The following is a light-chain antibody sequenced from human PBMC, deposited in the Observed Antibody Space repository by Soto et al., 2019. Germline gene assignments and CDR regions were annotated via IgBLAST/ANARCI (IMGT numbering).Light chain of an antibody. CDR3: SSYAGSNSRV. Sequence: QSVLTQPPSASGSPGQSVTISCTGTSSDVGGYDYVSWFQQYPGKVPKLMIYEVSKRPSGVPDRFSGSKSGNTASLTVSGLQAEDEADYYCSSYAGSNSRVFGGGTKVTVL. CDR1: SSDVGGYDY. CDR2: EVS. J-gene: IGLJ3*02. V-gene: IGLV2-8*01.